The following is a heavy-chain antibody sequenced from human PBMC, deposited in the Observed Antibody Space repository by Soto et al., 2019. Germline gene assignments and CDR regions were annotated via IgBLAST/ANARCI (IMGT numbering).Heavy chain of an antibody. Sequence: EVQLVESGGGLVQPGGSLRLSCAASGFTFSSYWMHWVRQTPGKGLVWVSRINSEGSSTSYADSVKCRFTISRDNAKHTLYLQMNSLRAEDTAVYYCARAYNYNWFDPWGQGTLVTVSS. CDR3: ARAYNYNWFDP. V-gene: IGHV3-74*01. J-gene: IGHJ5*02. CDR2: INSEGSST. D-gene: IGHD1-20*01. CDR1: GFTFSSYW.